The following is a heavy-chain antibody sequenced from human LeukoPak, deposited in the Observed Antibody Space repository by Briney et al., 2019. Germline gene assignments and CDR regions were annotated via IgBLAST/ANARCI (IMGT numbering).Heavy chain of an antibody. J-gene: IGHJ4*02. Sequence: PSETLSLTCTVSGGSFSGYYWSWIRQPAGKGLEWIGRIYTSGSTNYNPFLKSPVTMSVDTSKNQFTLKLSSVTAADTAVYYCARVSSAGIWDYWGQGTLVTVSS. V-gene: IGHV4-4*07. CDR2: IYTSGST. CDR1: GGSFSGYY. CDR3: ARVSSAGIWDY. D-gene: IGHD6-19*01.